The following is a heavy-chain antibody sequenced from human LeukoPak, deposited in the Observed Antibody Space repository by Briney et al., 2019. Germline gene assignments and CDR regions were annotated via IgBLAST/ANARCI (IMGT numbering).Heavy chain of an antibody. Sequence: GGSLRLSCATSGFTFSTYAMSWVRQAPGKGLEWVSTIGGSGDKTFYADSVKGRFTISRDNSKNMVHLQMNSLTGEDTALYYCVRRGDASSGWGDHDFWGQGALVTVSS. CDR1: GFTFSTYA. V-gene: IGHV3-23*01. D-gene: IGHD6-19*01. CDR2: IGGSGDKT. J-gene: IGHJ4*02. CDR3: VRRGDASSGWGDHDF.